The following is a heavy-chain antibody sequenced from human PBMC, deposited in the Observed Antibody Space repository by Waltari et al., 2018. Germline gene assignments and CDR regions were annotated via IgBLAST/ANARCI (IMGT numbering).Heavy chain of an antibody. J-gene: IGHJ6*03. D-gene: IGHD3-22*01. CDR1: GGSFSGYY. Sequence: QVQLQQWGAGLLKPSETLSLTCAVYGGSFSGYYWSWIRQPPGKGLEWIGEINHSGSTNYNPSLKSRVTISVDTSKNQFSLKLSSVTAADTAVYYCARGGKSSGYYYGYYYYYMDVWGQGTMVTVSS. CDR2: INHSGST. CDR3: ARGGKSSGYYYGYYYYYMDV. V-gene: IGHV4-34*01.